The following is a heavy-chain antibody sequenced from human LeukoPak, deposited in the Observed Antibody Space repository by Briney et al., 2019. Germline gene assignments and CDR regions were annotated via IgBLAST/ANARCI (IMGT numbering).Heavy chain of an antibody. Sequence: GRSLRLSCAASGFTFDDYAMHWVRQAPGKGLEWVSGISWNSGSIGYADSVKGRFTISRDNAKNSLYLQMNSLRAEDTALYYCAKGNVVVVAATAFDIWDQGTMVTVSS. V-gene: IGHV3-9*01. CDR2: ISWNSGSI. J-gene: IGHJ3*02. CDR1: GFTFDDYA. CDR3: AKGNVVVVAATAFDI. D-gene: IGHD2-15*01.